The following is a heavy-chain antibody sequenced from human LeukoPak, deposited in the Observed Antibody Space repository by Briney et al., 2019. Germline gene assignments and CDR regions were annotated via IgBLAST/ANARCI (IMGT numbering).Heavy chain of an antibody. J-gene: IGHJ3*02. CDR1: VYTFTSYY. V-gene: IGHV1-46*01. D-gene: IGHD2-21*02. CDR3: AIAYCGGDCYSGRGHNAFDI. Sequence: ASVKVSCKASVYTFTSYYMHWVRQAPGQGLEWMGIINPSGGSTSYAQKFQGRVTMTRDMSTSTVYMELSSLRSEDTAVYYCAIAYCGGDCYSGRGHNAFDIWGQGTMVTVSS. CDR2: INPSGGST.